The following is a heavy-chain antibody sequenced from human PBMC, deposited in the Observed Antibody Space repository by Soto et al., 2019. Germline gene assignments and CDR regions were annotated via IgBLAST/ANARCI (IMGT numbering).Heavy chain of an antibody. V-gene: IGHV3-48*01. CDR1: GFTFSSYS. Sequence: GVSLRLSCAASGFTFSSYSMNWVRQAPGKGLEWVSYISSSSTTMYYADSVKGRFTISRDNAKNSLYLQMNSLRAEDTAVYYCARHYSSVWYFDNWGQGTLVNVSS. CDR2: ISSSSTTM. D-gene: IGHD6-25*01. J-gene: IGHJ4*02. CDR3: ARHYSSVWYFDN.